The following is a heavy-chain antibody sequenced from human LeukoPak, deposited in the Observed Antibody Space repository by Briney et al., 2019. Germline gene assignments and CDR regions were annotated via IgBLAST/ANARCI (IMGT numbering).Heavy chain of an antibody. CDR3: ARDRGYSSSYGMDV. CDR2: IGTAGDT. J-gene: IGHJ6*02. Sequence: PGGSLRLSCAASGFTFSSYDMHWVRQATGKGLEWVSAIGTAGDTYYPGSVKGRFTISRENAKNSLYLQMNSLRAEDTAVYYCARDRGYSSSYGMDVWGQGTTVTVSS. D-gene: IGHD5-18*01. V-gene: IGHV3-13*01. CDR1: GFTFSSYD.